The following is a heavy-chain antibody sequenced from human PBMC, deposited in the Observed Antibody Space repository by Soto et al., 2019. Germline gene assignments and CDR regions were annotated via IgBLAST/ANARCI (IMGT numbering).Heavy chain of an antibody. CDR3: ARGHYNLDV. J-gene: IGHJ6*02. D-gene: IGHD4-4*01. CDR2: IKEDGSEK. V-gene: IGHV3-7*04. CDR1: GFKFRNYW. Sequence: EVQLVESGGGLVQPGGSLQLSCAASGFKFRNYWMSWVRQTPGKGLEWVAYIKEDGSEKWLVDSVRGRFTTFRDNTKNSLFLQMNGLRAEDTAVYYCARGHYNLDVWGQGTTVSVSS.